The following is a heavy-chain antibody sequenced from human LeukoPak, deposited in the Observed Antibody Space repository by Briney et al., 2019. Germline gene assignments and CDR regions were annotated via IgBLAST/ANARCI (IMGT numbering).Heavy chain of an antibody. D-gene: IGHD6-13*01. CDR3: ARGGGSSWYYVSENNWFDP. Sequence: GASVKVSCKASGYTFTNYYMHWVRQAPGQGLEWMGGIIPIFGTANYAQKFQGRVTITADESTSTAYMELSSLRSEDTAVYYCARGGGSSWYYVSENNWFDPWGQGTLVTVSS. J-gene: IGHJ5*02. CDR1: GYTFTNYY. CDR2: IIPIFGTA. V-gene: IGHV1-69*13.